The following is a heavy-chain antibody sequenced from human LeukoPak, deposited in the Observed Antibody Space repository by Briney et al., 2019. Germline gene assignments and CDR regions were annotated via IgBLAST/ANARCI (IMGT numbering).Heavy chain of an antibody. V-gene: IGHV5-51*01. CDR2: IYPGDSDT. Sequence: PGESLQISCKGSGNSFTSNWIGWVRQLPGKGLEWMGIIYPGDSDTRYSPSFQGQVTISADKSISTAYLQWSSLKASDTAMYYCASGPTVTTASFDYWGQGTLVTVSS. J-gene: IGHJ4*02. D-gene: IGHD4-17*01. CDR3: ASGPTVTTASFDY. CDR1: GNSFTSNW.